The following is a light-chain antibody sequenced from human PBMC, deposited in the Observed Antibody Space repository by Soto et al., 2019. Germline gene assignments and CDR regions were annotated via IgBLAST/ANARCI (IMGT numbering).Light chain of an antibody. CDR3: SSYTSSSTLRV. V-gene: IGLV2-14*01. CDR2: DVS. J-gene: IGLJ3*02. CDR1: SSDVGGYNY. Sequence: QSVLTQPASVSGSPGQSITISCTGTSSDVGGYNYVSWYQQHPGKAPKLMIYDVSNRPSGVSNRFSGSKSANTASLTISGLQAEDEADYYCSSYTSSSTLRVFGGGTKLTVL.